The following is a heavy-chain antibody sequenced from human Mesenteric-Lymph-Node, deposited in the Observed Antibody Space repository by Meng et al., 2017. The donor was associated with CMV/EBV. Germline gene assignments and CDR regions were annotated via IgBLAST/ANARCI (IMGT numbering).Heavy chain of an antibody. J-gene: IGHJ4*02. D-gene: IGHD1-1*01. CDR1: GFTVSSNY. Sequence: GESLKISCAASGFTVSSNYMSWVRQAPGKGLEWVSVIYSGGSTYYADSVKGRFTISRDKSKNTVYLQMNSLRAEDTAVYFCAKGVEDLDYWGQGTLVTVSS. CDR2: IYSGGST. CDR3: AKGVEDLDY. V-gene: IGHV3-53*01.